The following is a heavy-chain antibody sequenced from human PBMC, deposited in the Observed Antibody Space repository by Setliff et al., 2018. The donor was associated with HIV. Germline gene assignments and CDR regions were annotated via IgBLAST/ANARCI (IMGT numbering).Heavy chain of an antibody. CDR1: GGSFSDYY. CDR3: ARGGFKWCGSYADY. J-gene: IGHJ4*02. D-gene: IGHD1-26*01. CDR2: IKHSGST. Sequence: PSETLSLTCAVHGGSFSDYYGTWIRQPPGKGLEWIGEIKHSGSTNYNPSLKSRGTISVDTAKNQFSLNLTSVTAADTAVYYCARGGFKWCGSYADYWGQGTLVTVSS. V-gene: IGHV4-34*01.